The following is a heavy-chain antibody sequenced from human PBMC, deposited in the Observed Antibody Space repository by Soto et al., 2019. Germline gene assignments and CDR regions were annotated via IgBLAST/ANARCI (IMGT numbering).Heavy chain of an antibody. J-gene: IGHJ6*02. D-gene: IGHD6-13*01. Sequence: EVQLVESGGVVVQPGGSLRLSCAASGFTFDDYTMHWVRQAPGKGLEWVSLISWDGGSTYYADSVKGRFTISRDNSKNSLDLQMNSLRTEDTALYYCAKDTGSSCHFCVGMDVWGQGTTVTVSS. CDR2: ISWDGGST. CDR3: AKDTGSSCHFCVGMDV. V-gene: IGHV3-43*01. CDR1: GFTFDDYT.